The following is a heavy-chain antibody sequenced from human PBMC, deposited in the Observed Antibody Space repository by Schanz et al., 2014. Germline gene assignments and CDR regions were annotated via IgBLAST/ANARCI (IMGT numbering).Heavy chain of an antibody. V-gene: IGHV4-59*12. CDR3: ARRSVSPSGNSYGYVVAWFDP. Sequence: QVQLRESGPGLVKPSKTLSLTCTVSGGSISSYYWSWIRQPAGKGLEWIGYIYYSGSTYYNPSLKSRFTIPNATAKNQSSLKGGSVTAADTAVYYCARRSVSPSGNSYGYVVAWFDPGGQGTLVTVSS. D-gene: IGHD5-18*01. CDR1: GGSISSYY. CDR2: IYYSGST. J-gene: IGHJ5*02.